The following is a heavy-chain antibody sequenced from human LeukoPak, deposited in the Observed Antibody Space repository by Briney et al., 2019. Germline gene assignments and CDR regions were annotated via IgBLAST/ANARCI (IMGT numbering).Heavy chain of an antibody. J-gene: IGHJ6*03. Sequence: AASVKVSCKASGYTFTGYYMHWVRQAPGQGLEWMGWINPNSGATNYAQKFQGRVTITRNTSTSTAYMELSSLRSDDTAVYYCARGSGTSDWYYFYYYMDVWGKGTTVTVSS. CDR3: ARGSGTSDWYYFYYYMDV. V-gene: IGHV1-2*02. CDR1: GYTFTGYY. CDR2: INPNSGAT. D-gene: IGHD6-19*01.